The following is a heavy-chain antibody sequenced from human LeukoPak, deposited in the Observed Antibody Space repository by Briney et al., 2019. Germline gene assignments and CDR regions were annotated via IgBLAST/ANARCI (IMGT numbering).Heavy chain of an antibody. D-gene: IGHD7-27*01. V-gene: IGHV3-33*01. CDR1: GFTFSSYV. CDR2: IWYDGFNK. J-gene: IGHJ4*02. CDR3: ARDLGNWGWNDF. Sequence: GGSLRLSCAASGFTFSSYVMHWVRQAPGKGLEWVAVIWYDGFNKYYADSVKGRFTISRDNSKNTLYLQMNSLRAEDTAVYYCARDLGNWGWNDFWGQGTLVAVSS.